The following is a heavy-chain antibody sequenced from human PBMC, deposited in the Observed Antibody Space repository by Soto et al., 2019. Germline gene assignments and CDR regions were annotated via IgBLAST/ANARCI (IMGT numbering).Heavy chain of an antibody. CDR2: RYDSGRA. CDR1: GASIDLYY. CDR3: ARQLVSGYNEH. V-gene: IGHV4-59*01. Sequence: LSLTCTVSGASIDLYYWSLILHPPGKGLEWIGYRYDSGRADYNPSLRSRVTISIDASRTQFSLTLNSVTAADTAVYYCARQLVSGYNEHWGQGTLVTVSS. D-gene: IGHD1-1*01. J-gene: IGHJ4*02.